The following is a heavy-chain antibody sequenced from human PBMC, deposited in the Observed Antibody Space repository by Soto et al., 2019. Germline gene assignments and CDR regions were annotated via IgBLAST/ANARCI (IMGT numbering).Heavy chain of an antibody. CDR2: ISSSSSYI. D-gene: IGHD2-15*01. CDR1: GFTFSSYS. V-gene: IGHV3-21*01. Sequence: GGSLRLSCAASGFTFSSYSMNWVRQAPGKGLEWVSSISSSSSYIYYADSVKGRFTISRDNAKNSLYLQMNSLRAEDTAVYYCVLGYCSGGSCSRAAGNYFDYWGQGTLVTVSS. J-gene: IGHJ4*02. CDR3: VLGYCSGGSCSRAAGNYFDY.